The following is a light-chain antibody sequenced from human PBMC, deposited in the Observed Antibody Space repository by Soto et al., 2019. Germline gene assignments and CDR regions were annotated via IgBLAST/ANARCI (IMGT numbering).Light chain of an antibody. Sequence: EVVMTQSPATLSVSPGERATLSCRASESVSRNLAWYQQKPGQAPRLLIYDASTRATGIPDRFSGSGSGTEFTLTISSLQSGDAAVYYCQQYYEWPRGTFGQGTKVDIK. V-gene: IGKV3-15*01. CDR3: QQYYEWPRGT. J-gene: IGKJ1*01. CDR1: ESVSRN. CDR2: DAS.